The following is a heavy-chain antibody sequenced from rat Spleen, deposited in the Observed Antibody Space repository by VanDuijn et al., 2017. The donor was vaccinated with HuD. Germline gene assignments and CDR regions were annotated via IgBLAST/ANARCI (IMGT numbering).Heavy chain of an antibody. V-gene: IGHV5-31*01. Sequence: EVQLVESGGGLVQPGRSLKLSCVASGFTFNNYWMTWIRQAPGKGLEWVASITNTGGSTYYPDSVKGRFTISRDNAKSTLYLQMNRLRSEDTATYYCTRVFTIAATLDYWGQGVMVTVSS. CDR2: ITNTGGST. D-gene: IGHD1-2*01. J-gene: IGHJ2*01. CDR3: TRVFTIAATLDY. CDR1: GFTFNNYW.